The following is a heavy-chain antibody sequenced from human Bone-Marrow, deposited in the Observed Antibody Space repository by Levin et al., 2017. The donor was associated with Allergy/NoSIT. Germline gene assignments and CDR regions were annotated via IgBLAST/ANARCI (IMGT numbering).Heavy chain of an antibody. CDR1: GFSLTPTGLA. J-gene: IGHJ4*02. Sequence: SGPTLVKPTQTLTLTCTFSGFSLTPTGLAVGWIRQPPGKAPEWLGPTHWNDAYYYSPSLKSRPTIIKHSPHNQVFLRMTNLDPTDTPTYFWTRNSLLAPRTDSDCWGQGVLVSVSS. D-gene: IGHD3-3*01. CDR3: TRNSLLAPRTDSDC. V-gene: IGHV2-5*01. CDR2: THWNDAY.